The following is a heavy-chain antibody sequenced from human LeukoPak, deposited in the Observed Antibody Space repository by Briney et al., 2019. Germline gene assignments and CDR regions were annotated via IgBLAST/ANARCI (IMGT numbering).Heavy chain of an antibody. J-gene: IGHJ3*02. CDR3: ARGLRYNWNYGMNAFDI. CDR2: INHSGST. D-gene: IGHD1-7*01. V-gene: IGHV4-34*01. CDR1: GGSFSGYY. Sequence: SETLSLTCAVYGGSFSGYYWSWIRQPPGKGLEWIGEINHSGSTNYNPSLKSRVTISVDTSKNQFSLKLSSVTAADTAVYYCARGLRYNWNYGMNAFDIWGQGTMVTVSS.